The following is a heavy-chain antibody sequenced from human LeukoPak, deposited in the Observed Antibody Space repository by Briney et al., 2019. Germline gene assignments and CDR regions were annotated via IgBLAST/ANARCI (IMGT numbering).Heavy chain of an antibody. CDR2: ISAYNGNT. J-gene: IGHJ4*02. CDR3: ARYATELFGELSPGNDY. D-gene: IGHD3-10*01. Sequence: GASVKVSCKASGYTFTSYGISWVRQAPGQGLEWMGWISAYNGNTNYAQKLQGRVTMTTDTSTSTAYMELRSLRSDDTAVYYCARYATELFGELSPGNDYWGQGTLVTVSS. V-gene: IGHV1-18*01. CDR1: GYTFTSYG.